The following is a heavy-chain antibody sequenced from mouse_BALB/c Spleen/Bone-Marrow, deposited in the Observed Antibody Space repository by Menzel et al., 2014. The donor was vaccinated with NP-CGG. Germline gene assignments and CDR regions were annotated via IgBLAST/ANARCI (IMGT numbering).Heavy chain of an antibody. D-gene: IGHD1-1*01. CDR1: GYSFTNYT. V-gene: IGHV1-4*01. Sequence: QVQLQQSGAELARPGASVKMSCKASGYSFTNYTIHWVKQRPGQGLEWTAYIVPSSAYSNYNQKFKDRATLTVDKSSSPAYMQLSSPTSEDSAVYYCTRSYGSSYEYYFDYWGQGTTLTVSS. CDR3: TRSYGSSYEYYFDY. CDR2: IVPSSAYS. J-gene: IGHJ2*01.